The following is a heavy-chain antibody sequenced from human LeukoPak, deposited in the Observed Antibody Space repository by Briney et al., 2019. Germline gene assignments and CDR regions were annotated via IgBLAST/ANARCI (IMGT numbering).Heavy chain of an antibody. V-gene: IGHV1-2*04. CDR3: ARAPTKYDSSGYAIDY. D-gene: IGHD3-22*01. Sequence: ASVKVSCKASGYTFTGYYIHWVRQAPGQRLEWMGWINAGNGNTKYSQKFQGWVTMTRDTSISTAYMELSRLRSDDTAVYYCARAPTKYDSSGYAIDYWGQGTLVTVSS. CDR1: GYTFTGYY. J-gene: IGHJ4*02. CDR2: INAGNGNT.